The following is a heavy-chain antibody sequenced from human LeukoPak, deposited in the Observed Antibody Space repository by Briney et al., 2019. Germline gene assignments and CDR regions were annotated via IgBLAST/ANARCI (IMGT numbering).Heavy chain of an antibody. CDR3: ARAPRD. CDR1: GYSVSSGYY. J-gene: IGHJ4*02. V-gene: IGHV4-38-2*02. Sequence: SETLSLTCTVSGYSVSSGYYWGWIRQPPGKGLEWIASIYHSGDTYYNPSLRSRVTISLDTSKNQFSLKLTSVTAADTAVYYCARAPRDWGQGTLVTVSS. CDR2: IYHSGDT.